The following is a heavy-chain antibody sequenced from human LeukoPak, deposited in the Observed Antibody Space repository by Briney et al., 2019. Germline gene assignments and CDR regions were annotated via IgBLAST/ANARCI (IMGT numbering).Heavy chain of an antibody. CDR2: INPNSGGT. V-gene: IGHV1-2*02. Sequence: GASVKVSCKAFGYTFTGYYMHWVRQAPGQGLGWMGWINPNSGGTNYAQKFQRRVNMTRDTSISTAYMELRRLRSDDTAVYYCARMYSRGWYSGYWGQGTLVTVSS. CDR1: GYTFTGYY. D-gene: IGHD6-19*01. CDR3: ARMYSRGWYSGY. J-gene: IGHJ4*02.